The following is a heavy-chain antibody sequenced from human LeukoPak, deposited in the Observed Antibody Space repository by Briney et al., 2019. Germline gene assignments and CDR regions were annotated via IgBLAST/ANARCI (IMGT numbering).Heavy chain of an antibody. Sequence: ASVTVSCKASGYTFTSYAMHWVRQAPGQGLEWMGWITPSGGTNYPQKFQGRVAITRDTSITTAYMDLSRLTSDDTAVYYCARDRYGDGFAHFDYWGQGALVTVSS. J-gene: IGHJ4*02. CDR1: GYTFTSYA. D-gene: IGHD5-24*01. CDR3: ARDRYGDGFAHFDY. CDR2: ITPSGGT. V-gene: IGHV1-2*02.